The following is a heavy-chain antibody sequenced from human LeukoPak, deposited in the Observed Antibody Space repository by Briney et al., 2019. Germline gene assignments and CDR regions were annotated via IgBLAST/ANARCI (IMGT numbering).Heavy chain of an antibody. Sequence: PGGSLRLSCEASGFIFNDYYLSWIRQAPGKGMEWVAYISSSGSTVSLSDSVKGRFTISRDNAKNSMFLQMKSLRAEDTAVYFCATDSETDEASNWFDSWGQRTPVTVSS. D-gene: IGHD2-21*02. V-gene: IGHV3-11*04. J-gene: IGHJ5*01. CDR3: ATDSETDEASNWFDS. CDR2: ISSSGSTV. CDR1: GFIFNDYY.